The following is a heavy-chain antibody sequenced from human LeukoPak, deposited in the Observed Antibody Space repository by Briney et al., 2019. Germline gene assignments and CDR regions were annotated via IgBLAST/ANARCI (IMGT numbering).Heavy chain of an antibody. J-gene: IGHJ5*02. CDR1: GYTFTGYY. CDR3: ARGIPRGAPAIVGATGWFDP. V-gene: IGHV1-46*01. D-gene: IGHD1-26*01. CDR2: INPSGGST. Sequence: ASVKVSCKASGYTFTGYYMHWVRQAPGQGLEWMGIINPSGGSTSYAQKFQGRVTMTRDTSTSTVYMELSSLRSEDTAVYYCARGIPRGAPAIVGATGWFDPWGQGTLVTVSS.